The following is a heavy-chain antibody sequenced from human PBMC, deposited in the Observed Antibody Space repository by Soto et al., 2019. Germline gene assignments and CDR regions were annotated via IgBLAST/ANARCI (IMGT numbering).Heavy chain of an antibody. Sequence: PSETLSLTCTVSGGSISSSSSYWGWIRQPPGKGLEWVGSIYYLGNTYYNPSLGGRVSISVDKSKNQFSLKLSSVTAADTAVYYCASSEYCSGGSCYVSAEYFQHWGQGTLVTVSS. CDR3: ASSEYCSGGSCYVSAEYFQH. J-gene: IGHJ1*01. CDR2: IYYLGNT. V-gene: IGHV4-39*01. CDR1: GGSISSSSSY. D-gene: IGHD2-15*01.